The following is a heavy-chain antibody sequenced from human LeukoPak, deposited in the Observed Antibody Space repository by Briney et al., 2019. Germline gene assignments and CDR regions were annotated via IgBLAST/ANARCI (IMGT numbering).Heavy chain of an antibody. J-gene: IGHJ4*02. V-gene: IGHV3-21*01. CDR2: ISSSSSYI. CDR1: GFTFSSYS. D-gene: IGHD5-18*01. CDR3: ARDFWGYSYGSFDY. Sequence: AGGSLRLSCAASGFTFSSYSMNWVRQAPGKGLEWVSSISSSSSYIYYADSVKGRFTISRDNAKNSLYLQMNSLRAEDTAVYYCARDFWGYSYGSFDYWGQGTLVTVSS.